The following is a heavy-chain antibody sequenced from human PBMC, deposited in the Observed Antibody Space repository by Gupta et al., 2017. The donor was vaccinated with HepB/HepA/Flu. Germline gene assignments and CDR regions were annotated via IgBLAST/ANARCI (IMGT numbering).Heavy chain of an antibody. Sequence: QVQLQQWGAGLLKPSETLSLTCAVYGGSFSGYYWSWIRQPPGKGLEWIGEINHSGSTNYNPSLKSRVTISVDTSKNQFSLKLSSVTAADTAVYYCATRQGLRFNWFDPWGQGTLVTVSS. CDR3: ATRQGLRFNWFDP. CDR1: GGSFSGYY. J-gene: IGHJ5*02. D-gene: IGHD5-12*01. V-gene: IGHV4-34*01. CDR2: INHSGST.